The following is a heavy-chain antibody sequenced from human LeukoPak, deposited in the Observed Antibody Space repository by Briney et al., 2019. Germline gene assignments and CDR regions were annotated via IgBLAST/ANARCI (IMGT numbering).Heavy chain of an antibody. V-gene: IGHV3-53*01. CDR3: ARDRSPYGSGKSFGY. CDR1: EFFVSINY. D-gene: IGHD3-10*01. J-gene: IGHJ4*02. CDR2: IYSRGDT. Sequence: GGSLRLSCAASEFFVSINYMTWVRQAPGKGLEWVSLIYSRGDTKYADSVKGRFTISRDNAKNSLYLQMNSLRAEDTAVYYCARDRSPYGSGKSFGYWGQGTLVTVSS.